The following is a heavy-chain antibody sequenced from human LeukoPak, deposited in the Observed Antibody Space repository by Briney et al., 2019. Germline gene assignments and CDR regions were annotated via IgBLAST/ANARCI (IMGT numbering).Heavy chain of an antibody. J-gene: IGHJ4*02. CDR2: ISADGSHE. D-gene: IGHD6-19*01. CDR3: AKGTGEYASGPDY. Sequence: PGGSLRLSCAASGLTFSSYGMHWVRQARGKGLEWVAVISADGSHEYYTDSVKGRFTISRDNSKNTLFLQMNSLRAEDTGLYYCAKGTGEYASGPDYWGQGTLVTVSS. CDR1: GLTFSSYG. V-gene: IGHV3-30*18.